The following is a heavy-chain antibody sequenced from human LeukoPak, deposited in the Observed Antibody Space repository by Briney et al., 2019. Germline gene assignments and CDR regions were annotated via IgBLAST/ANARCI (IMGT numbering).Heavy chain of an antibody. J-gene: IGHJ4*02. CDR3: ARDRGGSDWNFHFDY. V-gene: IGHV4-59*01. D-gene: IGHD1-7*01. CDR1: GGSISSYY. CDR2: LYSSGST. Sequence: SETLSLTCTVSGGSISSYYWSWIRQPPGKGLEWIGFLYSSGSTNYNPSLKTRVTISIDTSKNQFSLKLSSVTAADTAVYYCARDRGGSDWNFHFDYWGQGTLVTVSS.